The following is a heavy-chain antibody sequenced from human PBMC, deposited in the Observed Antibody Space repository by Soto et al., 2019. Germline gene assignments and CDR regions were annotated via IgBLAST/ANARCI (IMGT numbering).Heavy chain of an antibody. D-gene: IGHD6-13*01. J-gene: IGHJ4*02. V-gene: IGHV3-23*01. CDR2: ISGSGSVT. Sequence: EVQLLESGGGLVKPGGSLRLSCAASGFNFRSYGLSWVRQAPGKGLEWVSDISGSGSVTNYADSVKGRFTISRDNSNNTLTLQMDSLRAEDTAVYYCAKGSVAAARGDFDHWGQGTRVTVSS. CDR3: AKGSVAAARGDFDH. CDR1: GFNFRSYG.